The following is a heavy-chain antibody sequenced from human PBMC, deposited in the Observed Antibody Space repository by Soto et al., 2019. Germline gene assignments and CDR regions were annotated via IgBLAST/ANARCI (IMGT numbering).Heavy chain of an antibody. CDR2: MYYSGST. CDR3: ARGYRQSGYSSNWVFDY. J-gene: IGHJ4*02. CDR1: GGSINSGGYY. Sequence: QVQLXXSGPGLVKPXXXXSLTXTVXGGSINSGGYYWNWIRQHPGKGLEWIGYMYYSGSTYYNPFLRSRVITSADTSENQFSLKLSSVTAADTAVYFCARGYRQSGYSSNWVFDYWGQGTLVNVSS. V-gene: IGHV4-31*02. D-gene: IGHD6-13*01.